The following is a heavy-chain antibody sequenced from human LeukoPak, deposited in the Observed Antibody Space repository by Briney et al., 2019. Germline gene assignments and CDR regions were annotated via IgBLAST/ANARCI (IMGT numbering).Heavy chain of an antibody. CDR3: VTQISGWVY. D-gene: IGHD6-19*01. V-gene: IGHV3-64D*06. CDR1: GFTFSIRP. CDR2: SSANGGST. J-gene: IGHJ4*02. Sequence: GGSLRLSCSASGFTFSIRPMHWVRQAPGKGLEYVSGSSANGGSTYSADSVKGRFIISRDNSKNTVYLQMSSLRPEDTALYYCVTQISGWVYWGQGTLVTVSS.